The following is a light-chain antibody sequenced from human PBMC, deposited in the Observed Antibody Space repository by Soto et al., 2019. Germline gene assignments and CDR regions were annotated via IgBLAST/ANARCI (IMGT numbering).Light chain of an antibody. CDR3: QQYYATPRT. Sequence: DIVMTQSPDSLAVSLGERATINCKSSQSVLYSFNNQNYLTWYQQKPGQPPKLLIYWASTRESGVPDRFSGSGSGTDFTLPINSLQAEDVAVYYCQQYYATPRTFGQGTKVEIK. J-gene: IGKJ1*01. V-gene: IGKV4-1*01. CDR1: QSVLYSFNNQNY. CDR2: WAS.